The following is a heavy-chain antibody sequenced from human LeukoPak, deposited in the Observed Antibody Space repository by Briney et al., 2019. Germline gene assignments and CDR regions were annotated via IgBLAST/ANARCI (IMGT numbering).Heavy chain of an antibody. CDR1: GGSISSYY. Sequence: SETLSLTCTVSGGSISSYYGSWIRQPPGKGLEWIGYIYYSGSTNYNPSLKSRVTISVDTSKNQFSLKLSSVTAADTAVYYCARDAAAPYLNNWYFDLWGRGTLVTVSS. V-gene: IGHV4-59*01. CDR3: ARDAAAPYLNNWYFDL. CDR2: IYYSGST. D-gene: IGHD2/OR15-2a*01. J-gene: IGHJ2*01.